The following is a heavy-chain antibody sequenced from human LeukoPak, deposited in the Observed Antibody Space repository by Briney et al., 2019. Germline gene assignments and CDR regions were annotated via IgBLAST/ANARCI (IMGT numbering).Heavy chain of an antibody. J-gene: IGHJ3*02. CDR2: ITWNSDTI. CDR3: AKDISGIAAAGTFDI. V-gene: IGHV3-9*01. CDR1: GFTFDDYV. D-gene: IGHD6-13*01. Sequence: AGGSLRLSCAASGFTFDDYVMHWVRQAPGKGLEWVSGITWNSDTIAYADSVKGRFTISRDNAKNSLYLQMNSLRAEDAALYYCAKDISGIAAAGTFDIWGQGTMVTVSS.